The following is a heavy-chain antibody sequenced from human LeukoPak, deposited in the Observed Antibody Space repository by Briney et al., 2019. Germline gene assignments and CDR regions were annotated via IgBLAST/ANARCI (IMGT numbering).Heavy chain of an antibody. CDR3: TRFGAHGFDI. CDR1: GFTFSTYA. CDR2: ISAGGGAT. D-gene: IGHD3-10*01. J-gene: IGHJ3*02. V-gene: IGHV3-23*01. Sequence: GGSLRLSCAASGFTFSTYAMSWVRQAPGKGLEWVSAISAGGGATYYADSVKGRFTISRDNSKNTLYLQMNSLTNEDTAVYYCTRFGAHGFDIWGQGTMVTVSS.